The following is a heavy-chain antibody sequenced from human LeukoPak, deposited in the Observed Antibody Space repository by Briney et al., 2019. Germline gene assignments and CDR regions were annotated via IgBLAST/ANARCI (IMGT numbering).Heavy chain of an antibody. CDR2: INQDGSEK. J-gene: IGHJ4*02. Sequence: PGGSLRLSCAASGFTFSTYWMIWVRQAPGKGLEWVADINQDGSEKNYVDSVKGRFTISRDNAKNSLYLQMSGLRAEDTAVYYCARDSTNYYDSSGYPPFGYWGQGTLVTVSS. V-gene: IGHV3-7*01. CDR3: ARDSTNYYDSSGYPPFGY. D-gene: IGHD3-22*01. CDR1: GFTFSTYW.